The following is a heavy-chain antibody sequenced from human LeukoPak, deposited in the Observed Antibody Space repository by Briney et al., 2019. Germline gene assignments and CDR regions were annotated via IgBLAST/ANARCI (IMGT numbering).Heavy chain of an antibody. CDR3: ARDSYSSSGLDY. Sequence: SETLSLTCAVYGGSFSGYYWSWIRRPPGKGLEWIGEINHSGSTNYNPSLKSRVTISVDKSKNQFSLKLSSVTAADTAVYYCARDSYSSSGLDYWGQGTLVTVSS. D-gene: IGHD6-6*01. J-gene: IGHJ4*02. CDR2: INHSGST. CDR1: GGSFSGYY. V-gene: IGHV4-34*01.